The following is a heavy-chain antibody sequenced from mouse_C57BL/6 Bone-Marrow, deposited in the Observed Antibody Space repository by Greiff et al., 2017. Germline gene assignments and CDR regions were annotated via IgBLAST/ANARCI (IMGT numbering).Heavy chain of an antibody. V-gene: IGHV5-15*01. CDR2: ISNLAYSI. Sequence: EVQRVESGGGLVQPGGSLKLSCAASGFTFSDYGMAWVRQAPRKGPEWVAFISNLAYSIYYADTVTGRFTISRENAKNTLYLEMSSLRSEDTAMYYCARLPNYYGSSYFDYWGQGTTLTVSS. D-gene: IGHD1-1*01. J-gene: IGHJ2*01. CDR1: GFTFSDYG. CDR3: ARLPNYYGSSYFDY.